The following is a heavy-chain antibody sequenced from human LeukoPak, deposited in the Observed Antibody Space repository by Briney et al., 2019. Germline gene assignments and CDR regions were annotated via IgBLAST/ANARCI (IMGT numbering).Heavy chain of an antibody. J-gene: IGHJ4*02. V-gene: IGHV1-2*02. CDR1: GYGFTGYF. D-gene: IGHD3-10*01. CDR2: INPNSDVT. CDR3: ARGRSFGELGVY. Sequence: ASVKVSCKASGYGFTGYFMHWVRQAPGQGLEWMGSINPNSDVTNYAQNFQGRVTMTRDTFIRTAYMELSRLTSDDTAVYYCARGRSFGELGVYWGQGTLLTVSS.